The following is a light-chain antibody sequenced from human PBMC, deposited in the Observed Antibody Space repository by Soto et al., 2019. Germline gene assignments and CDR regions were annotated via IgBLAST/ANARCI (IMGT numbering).Light chain of an antibody. Sequence: DIQMTQSPSSLSASVGDRVTITCRASQSISSYLNWYQQKPGKAPKLLIYAASSLQSGVPSRFSGSRSGTDFTLTISSLQPEEFATYYCQHSYSTPPWTFGQGTKVDIK. CDR2: AAS. V-gene: IGKV1-39*01. J-gene: IGKJ1*01. CDR1: QSISSY. CDR3: QHSYSTPPWT.